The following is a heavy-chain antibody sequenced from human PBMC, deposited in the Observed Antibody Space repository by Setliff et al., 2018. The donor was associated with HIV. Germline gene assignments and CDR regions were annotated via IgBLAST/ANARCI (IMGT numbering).Heavy chain of an antibody. CDR2: IYPYDSDT. CDR1: GYSFTNYW. V-gene: IGHV5-51*01. J-gene: IGHJ4*02. CDR3: ARSPAAEGV. Sequence: GESLKISCKGSGYSFTNYWIAWVRQMPGKGLEWMGIIYPYDSDTRYNPSFQGHVTISADKSISTAYLQWSSLEASDTAMYYCARSPAAEGVWGQGTLVTVSS. D-gene: IGHD6-13*01.